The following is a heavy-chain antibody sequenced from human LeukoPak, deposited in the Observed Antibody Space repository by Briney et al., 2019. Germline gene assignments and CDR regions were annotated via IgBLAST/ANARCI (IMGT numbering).Heavy chain of an antibody. D-gene: IGHD3-10*01. V-gene: IGHV3-53*01. J-gene: IGHJ5*01. CDR1: GFTFSSYA. CDR2: IYSGDST. CDR3: AREFSWFGDRPGWFDS. Sequence: PGGSVTLFCAASGFTFSSYAMSWVRQAPGRGLEWVSLIYSGDSTYYADSVKGRYTISRDNSKNTLYLLMNSLRAEDTAVYYCAREFSWFGDRPGWFDSWGQGTLVTVSS.